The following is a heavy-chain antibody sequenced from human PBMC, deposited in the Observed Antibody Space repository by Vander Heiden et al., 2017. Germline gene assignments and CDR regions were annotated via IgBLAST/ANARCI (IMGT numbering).Heavy chain of an antibody. CDR2: INPSGGST. V-gene: IGHV1-46*01. CDR3: ARDSVGAAAAGFDY. CDR1: GYTFTSYY. Sequence: QVQLVQSGAEVQKPGASVKVSCRASGYTFTSYYMHWVRQAPGQGLEWMGIINPSGGSTRNAQKFQGRATMTSDTSTSTVYMELSSLRSEDTAVYYCARDSVGAAAAGFDYWGQGTLVTVSS. D-gene: IGHD6-13*01. J-gene: IGHJ4*02.